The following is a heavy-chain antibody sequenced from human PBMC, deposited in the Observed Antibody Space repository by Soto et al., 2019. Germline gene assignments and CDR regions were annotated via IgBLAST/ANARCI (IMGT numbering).Heavy chain of an antibody. D-gene: IGHD3-3*01. Sequence: QVQLVESGGGVVQPGKSLTLSCSVFGFSFDFYTMHWVRQSPGKGLEWVAVISHDGDKAHYADSVRGRFTISRDNSQNTVSLQMNGLRTDDTAIYYCARELSLYGVALDYWGQGTLVTVSS. CDR1: GFSFDFYT. CDR3: ARELSLYGVALDY. V-gene: IGHV3-30-3*01. CDR2: ISHDGDKA. J-gene: IGHJ4*02.